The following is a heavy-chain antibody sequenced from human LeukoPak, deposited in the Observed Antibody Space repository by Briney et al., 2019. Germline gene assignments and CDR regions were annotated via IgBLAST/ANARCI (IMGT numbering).Heavy chain of an antibody. V-gene: IGHV1-69*05. CDR2: IIPIFGTA. CDR1: GGTFSSYA. J-gene: IGHJ4*02. D-gene: IGHD1-26*01. Sequence: ASVKVSCKASGGTFSSYAISWVRQAPGQGLEWMGRIIPIFGTANYAQKFQGRVTITTDESTSTAYMELSSLRSEDMAVYYCARDGVGATQFDYWGQGTLVTVSS. CDR3: ARDGVGATQFDY.